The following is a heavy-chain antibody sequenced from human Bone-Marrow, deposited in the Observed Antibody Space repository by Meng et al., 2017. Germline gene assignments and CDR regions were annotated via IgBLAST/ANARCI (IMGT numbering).Heavy chain of an antibody. V-gene: IGHV1-3*01. CDR3: ARDKYYDFVWGSYCYTYFDY. J-gene: IGHJ4*02. CDR2: INAGNGNT. CDR1: GYTFTSYV. D-gene: IGHD3-16*02. Sequence: SVKVSRKASGYTFTSYVMHWVRQAPGQRLEWMGWINAGNGNTKYSQKFQGRVTITRDTSASTAYMELSSLRSEDTTVYYCARDKYYDFVWGSYCYTYFDYWGQGTLVTVSS.